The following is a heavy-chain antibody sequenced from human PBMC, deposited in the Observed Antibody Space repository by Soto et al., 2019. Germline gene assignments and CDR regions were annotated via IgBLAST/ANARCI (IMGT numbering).Heavy chain of an antibody. J-gene: IGHJ3*02. CDR1: GFTVSSNY. Sequence: GGSLRLSCAASGFTVSSNYMSWVRQAPGKGLEWVSVIYSGGSTYYADSVKGRFTISRDNSKNTLYLQMNSLRAEDTAVYYCARDKPLIDYYDSSGYYWWSAVDIWGQGTMVTVSS. D-gene: IGHD3-22*01. CDR2: IYSGGST. CDR3: ARDKPLIDYYDSSGYYWWSAVDI. V-gene: IGHV3-53*01.